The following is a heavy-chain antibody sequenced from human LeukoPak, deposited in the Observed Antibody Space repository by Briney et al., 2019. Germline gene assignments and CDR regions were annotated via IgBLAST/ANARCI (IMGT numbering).Heavy chain of an antibody. CDR2: INHSGST. CDR1: GGSFSGYY. CDR3: ARIMPAGSYSTHTGDY. J-gene: IGHJ4*02. Sequence: SETLSLTCAVYGGSFSGYYWGWIRQPPGKGLEWIGEINHSGSTNYKPSLKSRVTISVDTSKSQFSLKLSSVTAADTAVYYWARIMPAGSYSTHTGDYWGQGTLVTVSS. D-gene: IGHD3-10*01. V-gene: IGHV4-34*01.